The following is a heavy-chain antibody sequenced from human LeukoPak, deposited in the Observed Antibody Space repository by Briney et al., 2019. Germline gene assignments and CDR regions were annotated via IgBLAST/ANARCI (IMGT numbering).Heavy chain of an antibody. CDR2: IWYDGSNE. CDR1: GFTFSNYG. V-gene: IGHV3-33*01. J-gene: IGHJ4*02. Sequence: GRSLRLSCAASGFTFSNYGVHWVRQAPGKGLEWVAVIWYDGSNEYYADSVKGRFTISRDNSKNTLYLQMNSLRAEDTAVYFCARGVTTADYWGQGTLVTVSS. CDR3: ARGVTTADY. D-gene: IGHD4-11*01.